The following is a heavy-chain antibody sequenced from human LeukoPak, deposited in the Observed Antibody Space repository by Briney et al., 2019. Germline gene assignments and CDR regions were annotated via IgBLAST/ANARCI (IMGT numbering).Heavy chain of an antibody. CDR1: GFTFSDYY. Sequence: GGSLRLSCAASGFTFSDYYMSWIRQAPGKGLEWISYISSSGSSIYYADSVRGRFTISRDNAKNSLYLQMNSLRAEDTAVYYCVCLGLGGLSLDWGQGTLVTVSS. CDR2: ISSSGSSI. CDR3: VCLGLGGLSLD. D-gene: IGHD3-16*01. J-gene: IGHJ4*02. V-gene: IGHV3-11*04.